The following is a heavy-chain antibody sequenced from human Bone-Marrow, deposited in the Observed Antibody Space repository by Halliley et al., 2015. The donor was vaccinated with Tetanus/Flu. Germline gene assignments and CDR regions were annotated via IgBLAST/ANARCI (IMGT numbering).Heavy chain of an antibody. CDR1: GYTFTNFY. V-gene: IGHV1-46*01. J-gene: IGHJ4*02. CDR3: ARSTHGGGTPDFDY. D-gene: IGHD3-3*01. CDR2: INPSGGNT. Sequence: QVQLVQSGAEVKKPGASVKVSCKASGYTFTNFYIDWVRQAPGQGLEWMGTINPSGGNTTYAQRFLGRLSMTRDTSTRTVYMEVSSLRLEDTAVFYCARSTHGGGTPDFDYWGQGALVTVSS.